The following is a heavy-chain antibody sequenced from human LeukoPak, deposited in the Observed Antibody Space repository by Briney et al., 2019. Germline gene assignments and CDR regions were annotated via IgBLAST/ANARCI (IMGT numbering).Heavy chain of an antibody. V-gene: IGHV3-7*01. CDR1: GFTFSSYW. D-gene: IGHD3-22*01. J-gene: IGHJ4*02. CDR3: ANGFTTYDSSGYYSGY. CDR2: IKQDGSEK. Sequence: QPGGSLRLSCAASGFTFSSYWMSWVRQAPGKGLEWVANIKQDGSEKYYVDSVKGRFTISRDNAKNSLYLQMNSLRAEDTAVYYCANGFTTYDSSGYYSGYWGQGTLVTVSS.